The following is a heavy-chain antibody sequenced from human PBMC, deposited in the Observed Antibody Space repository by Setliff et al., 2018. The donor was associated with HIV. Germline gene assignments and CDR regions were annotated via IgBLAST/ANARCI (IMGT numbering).Heavy chain of an antibody. CDR3: ARHVILLEWLSYFYMDV. J-gene: IGHJ6*03. Sequence: PSETLSLTCTVSGGSISSSNYYWGWIRQPPGKGLEWIGAISYSGHIYFNSSLKSRVTIYLDTSKRQLSLRLTSVTAADTAVYYCARHVILLEWLSYFYMDVWGKGATVTV. D-gene: IGHD6-19*01. CDR1: GGSISSSNYY. V-gene: IGHV4-39*01. CDR2: ISYSGHI.